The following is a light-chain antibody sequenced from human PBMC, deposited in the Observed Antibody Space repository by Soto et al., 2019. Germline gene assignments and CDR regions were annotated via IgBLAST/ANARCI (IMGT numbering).Light chain of an antibody. V-gene: IGLV2-23*01. CDR3: CSDAGSSTWV. CDR2: EGS. J-gene: IGLJ7*01. CDR1: SSDVGSYNL. Sequence: QSALTQPASVSGSPGQSITISCTGTSSDVGSYNLVSWYQQHPGKAPKLMIYEGSKRPSGVSNRFSGSKSGNTASLTISGLQDEDEADYYCCSDAGSSTWVFGGGTQLTVL.